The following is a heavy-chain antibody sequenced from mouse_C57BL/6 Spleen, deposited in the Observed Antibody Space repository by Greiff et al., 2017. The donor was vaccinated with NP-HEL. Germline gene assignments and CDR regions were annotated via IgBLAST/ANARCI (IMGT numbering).Heavy chain of an antibody. CDR1: GYTFTSYW. CDR2: IDPNSGGT. D-gene: IGHD2-3*01. J-gene: IGHJ3*01. V-gene: IGHV1-72*01. CDR3: ASNPWMIGYSFAY. Sequence: VQLQQPGAELVKPGASVKLSCKASGYTFTSYWMHWVKQRPGRGLEWIGRIDPNSGGTKYNEKFKSKATLTVDKPSSTAHMQLSSLTSEDSAVYYCASNPWMIGYSFAYWGQGTLVTVSA.